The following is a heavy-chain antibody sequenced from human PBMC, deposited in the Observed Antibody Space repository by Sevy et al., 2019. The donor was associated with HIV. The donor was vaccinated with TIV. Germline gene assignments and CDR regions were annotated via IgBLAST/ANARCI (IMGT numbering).Heavy chain of an antibody. CDR3: IIMGWHGGFDI. D-gene: IGHD4-17*01. CDR2: IKSKNDGGTT. J-gene: IGHJ3*02. CDR1: GFTFSNTW. Sequence: GESLNISCAASGFTFSNTWMSWVRQAPGKGLELVGRIKSKNDGGTTDYAAPVIGRFTISRDDSKCTLSLRMNSLKIEDTAVYYCIIMGWHGGFDIWGQGTMVTVSS. V-gene: IGHV3-15*01.